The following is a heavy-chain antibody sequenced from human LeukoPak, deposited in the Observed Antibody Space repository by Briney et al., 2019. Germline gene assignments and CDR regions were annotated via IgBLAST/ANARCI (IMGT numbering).Heavy chain of an antibody. CDR2: INPNSGGT. CDR1: GYTFTGYY. D-gene: IGHD1-26*01. J-gene: IGHJ4*02. Sequence: ASVKVSCKASGYTFTGYYMHWVRQAPGQGLEWMGRINPNSGGTNYAQKFQGRVTMTRDTSISTAYMELSRLRSDDTAVYYCARRFPRISGSPKPFDYWGQGTLVTVSS. V-gene: IGHV1-2*06. CDR3: ARRFPRISGSPKPFDY.